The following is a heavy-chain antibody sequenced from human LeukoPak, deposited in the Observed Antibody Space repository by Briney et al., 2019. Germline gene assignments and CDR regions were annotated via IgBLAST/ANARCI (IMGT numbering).Heavy chain of an antibody. Sequence: GGSLRLSCAASGFTVSSDYMTWVRQAPGKGLEWVSTISGGGGSTYYADSVKGRFTISRDNSKNTLYLQVNSLRAEDTAVYYCAKGGKWDVTPFDYWGQGTLVTVSS. D-gene: IGHD1-26*01. CDR1: GFTVSSDY. CDR3: AKGGKWDVTPFDY. J-gene: IGHJ4*02. V-gene: IGHV3-23*01. CDR2: ISGGGGST.